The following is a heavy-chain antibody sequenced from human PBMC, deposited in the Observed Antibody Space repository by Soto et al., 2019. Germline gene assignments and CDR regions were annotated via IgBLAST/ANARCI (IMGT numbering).Heavy chain of an antibody. J-gene: IGHJ3*02. V-gene: IGHV3-53*01. CDR3: ATWHLREHAYDI. D-gene: IGHD5-12*01. Sequence: DVQLVESGGGLIQPGGSLRLSCVASGLTVSGKKYMAWVRQAPGKGPEWLSGVYDLDGTYYADSVRGRFTTSIDSSRNTVDLQMRDRRPEDTALYFCATWHLREHAYDIWGQGTMVTVSS. CDR1: GLTVSGKKY. CDR2: VYDLDGT.